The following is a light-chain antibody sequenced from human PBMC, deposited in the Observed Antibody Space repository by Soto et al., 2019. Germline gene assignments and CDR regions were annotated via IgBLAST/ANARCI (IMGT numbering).Light chain of an antibody. CDR3: QSYDSSLRGYG. J-gene: IGLJ1*01. CDR1: SSNIGAGYD. V-gene: IGLV1-40*01. Sequence: QSVLTQPPSVSGAPGQRVTISCTGSSSNIGAGYDVHWYHQLPGTAPKLLIYGNSNRPSGVPDRFSGYKSGTSASLAITGLQAEDEADYYCQSYDSSLRGYGFGNGTKVTV. CDR2: GNS.